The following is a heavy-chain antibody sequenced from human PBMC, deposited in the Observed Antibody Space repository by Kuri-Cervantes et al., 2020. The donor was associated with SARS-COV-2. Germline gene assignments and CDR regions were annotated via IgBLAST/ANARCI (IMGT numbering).Heavy chain of an antibody. D-gene: IGHD6-13*01. CDR2: IKSKTDGGTT. CDR3: TRALFPSSSWY. V-gene: IGHV3-15*01. Sequence: GESLKISCAASGFTFSNAWMSWVRQAPGKGLEWVGRIKSKTDGGTTEYAASVKGRFTISRDDSKSIAYLQMNSLKTEDTAVYYCTRALFPSSSWYWGQGTLVTVSS. J-gene: IGHJ4*02. CDR1: GFTFSNAW.